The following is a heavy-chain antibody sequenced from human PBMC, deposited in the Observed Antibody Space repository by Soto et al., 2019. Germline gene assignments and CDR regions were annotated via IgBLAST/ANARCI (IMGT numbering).Heavy chain of an antibody. D-gene: IGHD3-22*01. V-gene: IGHV3-48*02. J-gene: IGHJ2*01. CDR1: GFTFSNYS. Sequence: EVQLVESGGGLAQPGGSLRLSCAASGFTFSNYSMNWVRQAPGKGLEWVSYISRSRSTIYQADSVKGRFTISRDNAKNSLFLQMNSLSDEDTAVYYCARDPSGYYESSGYSYWYFDLWGRGTLVTVSS. CDR3: ARDPSGYYESSGYSYWYFDL. CDR2: ISRSRSTI.